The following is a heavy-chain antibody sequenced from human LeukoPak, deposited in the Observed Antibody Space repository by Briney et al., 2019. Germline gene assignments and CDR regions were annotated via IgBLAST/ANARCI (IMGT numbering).Heavy chain of an antibody. CDR3: ATSKRRTVRGVTWFMDV. CDR1: GGSFSGYY. J-gene: IGHJ6*03. CDR2: INHSGST. D-gene: IGHD3-10*01. Sequence: SETLSLTCAVYGGSFSGYYWSWIRQPPGKGLEWIGEINHSGSTNYNPSLKSRVTISVDTSKNQFSLKLSSVTAADTAVYYCATSKRRTVRGVTWFMDVWGKGTTVTVSS. V-gene: IGHV4-34*01.